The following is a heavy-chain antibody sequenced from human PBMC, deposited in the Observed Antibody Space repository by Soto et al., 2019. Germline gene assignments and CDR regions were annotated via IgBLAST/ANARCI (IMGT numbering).Heavy chain of an antibody. Sequence: ASETLSLTCAVYGGSFSGYYWSWIRQPPGKGLEWIGEINHSGSTNYNPSLKSRVTISVDTSKNQFSLKLSSVTAADTAVYYCAKELLLPGWYFDRWGRGTLVTVSS. D-gene: IGHD2-15*01. J-gene: IGHJ2*01. CDR3: AKELLLPGWYFDR. CDR1: GGSFSGYY. V-gene: IGHV4-34*01. CDR2: INHSGST.